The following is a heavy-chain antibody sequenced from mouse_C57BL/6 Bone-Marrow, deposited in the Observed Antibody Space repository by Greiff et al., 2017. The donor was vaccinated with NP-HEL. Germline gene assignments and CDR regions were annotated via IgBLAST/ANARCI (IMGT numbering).Heavy chain of an antibody. J-gene: IGHJ4*01. CDR1: GYSITSGYY. CDR3: ARTGLGTYYAMDY. D-gene: IGHD3-1*01. CDR2: ISYDGSN. Sequence: DVQLQESGPGLVKPSQSLSLTCSVTGYSITSGYYWNWIRQFPGNKLEWMGYISYDGSNNYNPSLKNRISITRDTSKNQFFLKLNSVTTEDTATYYCARTGLGTYYAMDYWGQGTSVTVSS. V-gene: IGHV3-6*01.